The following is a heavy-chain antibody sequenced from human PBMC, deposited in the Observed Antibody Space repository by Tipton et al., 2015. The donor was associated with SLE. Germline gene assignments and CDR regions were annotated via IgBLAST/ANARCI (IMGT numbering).Heavy chain of an antibody. CDR1: GGSFSGYY. CDR3: ARNPNPRYRVRGVMGGFDY. Sequence: LRLSCAVYGGSFSGYYWSWIRQPPGKGLEWIGEINHSGSTNYNPSLKSRVTISVDTSKNQFSLKLSSVTAADTAVYYCARNPNPRYRVRGVMGGFDYWGQGTLVTVSS. V-gene: IGHV4-34*01. CDR2: INHSGST. D-gene: IGHD3-10*01. J-gene: IGHJ4*02.